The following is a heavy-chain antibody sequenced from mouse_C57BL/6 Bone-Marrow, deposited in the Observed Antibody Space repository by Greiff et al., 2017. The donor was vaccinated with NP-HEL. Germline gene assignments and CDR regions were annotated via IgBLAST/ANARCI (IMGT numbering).Heavy chain of an antibody. Sequence: DVMLVESGGGLVKPGGSLKLSCAASGFTFSSYAMSWVRQTPEKRLEWVATISDGGSYTYYPDNVKGRFTISRDNAKNNLYLQMSHLKSEDTAMYYCAREAHGYDEAYWGQGTLVTVSA. J-gene: IGHJ3*01. V-gene: IGHV5-4*01. D-gene: IGHD2-2*01. CDR3: AREAHGYDEAY. CDR1: GFTFSSYA. CDR2: ISDGGSYT.